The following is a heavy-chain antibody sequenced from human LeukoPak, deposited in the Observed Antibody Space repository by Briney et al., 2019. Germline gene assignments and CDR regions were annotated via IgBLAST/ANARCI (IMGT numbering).Heavy chain of an antibody. J-gene: IGHJ4*02. D-gene: IGHD6-19*01. CDR2: IKQDGSEK. Sequence: GGSLRLSCAAAEFTFSNYWMGWVRQAPGKGLEWVANIKQDGSEKYYVDSVKGRFTISRDNAKNSLYVQLNSLRAEDTAVYYCARAWRYSSGWHDYWGQGTLVTVSS. CDR3: ARAWRYSSGWHDY. CDR1: EFTFSNYW. V-gene: IGHV3-7*05.